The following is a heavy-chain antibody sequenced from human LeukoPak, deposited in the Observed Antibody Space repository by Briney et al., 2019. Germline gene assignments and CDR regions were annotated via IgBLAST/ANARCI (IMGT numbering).Heavy chain of an antibody. J-gene: IGHJ3*02. D-gene: IGHD6-19*01. CDR3: ARALRRSSGWSGMLAFDI. Sequence: GGSLRLSFAASGFTFSSYSMNWVRQAPGKGLEWVSYISSSSSTIYYADSVKGRFTISRDNAKNSLYLQMNSLRAEDTAVYYCARALRRSSGWSGMLAFDIWGQGTMVTVSS. CDR1: GFTFSSYS. V-gene: IGHV3-48*01. CDR2: ISSSSSTI.